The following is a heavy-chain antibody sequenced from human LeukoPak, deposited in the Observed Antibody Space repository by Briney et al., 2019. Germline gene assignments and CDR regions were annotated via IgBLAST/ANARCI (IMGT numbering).Heavy chain of an antibody. CDR2: INAGNGNT. J-gene: IGHJ3*02. V-gene: IGHV1-3*01. Sequence: ASVKVSCKASGYTFTSYAMHWVRQAPGQRLEWMGWINAGNGNTKYSQKFQGRVTITRDTSASTAYMELSSLRSEDTAVYYCARSRGVPAAPDAFDIWGQGTMVTVSS. CDR3: ARSRGVPAAPDAFDI. CDR1: GYTFTSYA. D-gene: IGHD2-2*01.